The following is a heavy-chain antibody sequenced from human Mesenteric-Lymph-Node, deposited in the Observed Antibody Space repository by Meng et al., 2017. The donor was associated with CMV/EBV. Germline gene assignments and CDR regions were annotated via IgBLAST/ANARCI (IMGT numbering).Heavy chain of an antibody. J-gene: IGHJ4*02. CDR1: GFTVSSNY. V-gene: IGHV3-53*01. Sequence: GESLKISCAASGFTVSSNYMSWVRQAPGKGLEWVSVIYAGGATYYADSVKGRFTVSRDNSKNTLYLQMNSLRAEDTAVYYCARYSSSARFDYWGQGTLVTVSS. D-gene: IGHD6-6*01. CDR3: ARYSSSARFDY. CDR2: IYAGGAT.